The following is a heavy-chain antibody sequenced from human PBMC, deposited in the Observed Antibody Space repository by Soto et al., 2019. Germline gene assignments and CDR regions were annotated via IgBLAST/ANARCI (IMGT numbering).Heavy chain of an antibody. J-gene: IGHJ4*02. CDR3: ARSPWVFDY. D-gene: IGHD1-26*01. CDR2: LVPVFGTE. CDR1: GGTFSSLA. V-gene: IGHV1-69*06. Sequence: QVQLVQSGAEVIKPGSSVKVSCKASGGTFSSLAISWVRQAPGQGLEWMGGLVPVFGTENYAQKFQDRVTITADKSTSTSYMELSSLRAEDTAGYYCARSPWVFDYCGQGTLVTVSS.